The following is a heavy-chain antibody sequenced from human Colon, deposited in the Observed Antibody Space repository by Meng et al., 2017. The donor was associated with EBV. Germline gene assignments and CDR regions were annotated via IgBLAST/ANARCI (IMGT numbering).Heavy chain of an antibody. D-gene: IGHD4-17*01. CDR3: ARNTVTTSGSSNYWYFDL. V-gene: IGHV4-59*01. CDR1: GGSISSYY. J-gene: IGHJ2*01. Sequence: QVQLQGSGPGLVRPSETLSLTCTVSGGSISSYYWTWIRQPPGKGLEWIGYIHYSGSTNYNPSLKSRVTISVDTSKNQFSLKLSSVTTTDTAVYYCARNTVTTSGSSNYWYFDLWGRGTLVTVSS. CDR2: IHYSGST.